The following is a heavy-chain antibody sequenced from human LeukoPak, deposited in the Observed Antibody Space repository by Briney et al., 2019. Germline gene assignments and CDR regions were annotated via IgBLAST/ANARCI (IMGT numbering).Heavy chain of an antibody. CDR2: FVVGSDNT. D-gene: IGHD6-13*01. Sequence: SVKVSCTASGFTFTSRSAVQGVRRARGQGRGWLGWFVVGSDNTTYAQKFQERVLITREMSASTAYMELSSLRSEDTAVYYCAAPYSSTWFDSWLQGTLVSVSP. V-gene: IGHV1-58*01. CDR3: AAPYSSTWFDS. CDR1: GFTFTSRSA. J-gene: IGHJ5*01.